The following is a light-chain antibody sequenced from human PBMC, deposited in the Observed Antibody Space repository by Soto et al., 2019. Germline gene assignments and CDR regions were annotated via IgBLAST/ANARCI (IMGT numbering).Light chain of an antibody. V-gene: IGKV3-15*01. J-gene: IGKJ2*01. Sequence: EILMTQSPATLSVSPGERATLSCRASQSVSHNLAWYQQKPGQAPRLLFYGASIRAIGIPARFSGSGSGTEFTLTISSLQFEDFAIYYCQQSNNWPYTFGQGTKLEIK. CDR1: QSVSHN. CDR3: QQSNNWPYT. CDR2: GAS.